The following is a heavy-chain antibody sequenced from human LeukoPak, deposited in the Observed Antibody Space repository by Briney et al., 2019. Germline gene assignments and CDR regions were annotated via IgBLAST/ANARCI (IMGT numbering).Heavy chain of an antibody. J-gene: IGHJ6*04. CDR3: AKSTRAVMAMMDV. CDR1: GFTVSSNY. D-gene: IGHD3-16*01. CDR2: IYSCGST. Sequence: GGSLRLSCAASGFTVSSNYMSWVRQAPGKGLEWVSVIYSCGSTYYADSVKGRFTISRDNSKNTLYLQMNSLRAEDTAVYFCAKSTRAVMAMMDVWGKGTTVTVSS. V-gene: IGHV3-66*01.